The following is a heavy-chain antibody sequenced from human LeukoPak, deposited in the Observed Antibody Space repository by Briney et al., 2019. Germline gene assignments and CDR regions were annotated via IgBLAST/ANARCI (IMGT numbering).Heavy chain of an antibody. Sequence: GESLKISCKGSEYSFTDYWIGWGRQMPGKGLEWMGIIYPGDSDTRYSPSFEGQVTISADKSISTAYLQWNGLKASDTAIYYCERGSNYAHFDYWGQGTLVTVSS. J-gene: IGHJ4*02. CDR2: IYPGDSDT. CDR1: EYSFTDYW. CDR3: ERGSNYAHFDY. V-gene: IGHV5-51*01. D-gene: IGHD5-18*01.